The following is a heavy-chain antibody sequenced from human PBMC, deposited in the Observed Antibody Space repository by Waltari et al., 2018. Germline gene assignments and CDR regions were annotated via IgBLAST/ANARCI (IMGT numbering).Heavy chain of an antibody. CDR2: INPNSVGT. D-gene: IGHD1-1*01. V-gene: IGHV1-2*02. CDR3: ARLTVTGTRDY. J-gene: IGHJ4*02. CDR1: GYTFTGYS. Sequence: QVQLVQSGAEVKKPGASVKVSCKASGYTFTGYSMHWVRQAPGQGLEWMGWINPNSVGTNYAQKFQGRVTMTRDTSISTAYMELSRLRSDDTAVYYCARLTVTGTRDYWGQGTLVTVSS.